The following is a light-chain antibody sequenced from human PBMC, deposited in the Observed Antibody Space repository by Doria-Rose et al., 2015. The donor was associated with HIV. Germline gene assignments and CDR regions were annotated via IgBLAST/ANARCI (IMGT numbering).Light chain of an antibody. CDR2: WAS. J-gene: IGKJ3*01. CDR3: QQYYDTPS. CDR1: QSLLYTSKNY. V-gene: IGKV4-1*01. Sequence: DIRLTQSPESLGMSLGERATLNCKSNQSLLYTSKNYLALYQQKPGQPPKLLIYWASTRQSGVPARFSGSGSGADFTLTISSLETEDVAVYYCQQYYDTPSFGPGTTVDIK.